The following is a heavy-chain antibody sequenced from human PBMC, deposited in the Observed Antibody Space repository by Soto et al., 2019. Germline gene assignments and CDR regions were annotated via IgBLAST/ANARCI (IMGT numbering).Heavy chain of an antibody. CDR2: MFYTGST. V-gene: IGHV4-31*03. Sequence: QVQLQDSGPGLVKASQTLSLSCTVSGGAVRTGGYYWSWIRQHPGKGLEWIGYMFYTGSTYYSRSLKSRVTMSVDTSKNQCHLKMNSVTAADTAVYFCARVPFVEGGSGFHPWGQGTLVTVAS. J-gene: IGHJ5*02. CDR3: ARVPFVEGGSGFHP. D-gene: IGHD3-3*01. CDR1: GGAVRTGGYY.